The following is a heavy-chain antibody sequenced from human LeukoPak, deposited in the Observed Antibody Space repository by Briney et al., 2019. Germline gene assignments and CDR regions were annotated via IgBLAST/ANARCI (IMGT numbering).Heavy chain of an antibody. D-gene: IGHD3-16*02. J-gene: IGHJ4*02. Sequence: GGSLRLSCAASGFTFSSYSMNRVRQAPGKGLEWVSSISSSSSYVYYADSVKGRFTISRDNAKNSLYLQMNSLRAEDTAVYYCARVMITFGGVIYYFDYWGQGTLVTVSS. V-gene: IGHV3-21*01. CDR2: ISSSSSYV. CDR3: ARVMITFGGVIYYFDY. CDR1: GFTFSSYS.